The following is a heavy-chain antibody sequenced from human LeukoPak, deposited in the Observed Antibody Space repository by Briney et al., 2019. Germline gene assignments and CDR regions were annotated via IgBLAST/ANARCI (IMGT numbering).Heavy chain of an antibody. V-gene: IGHV4-39*07. CDR2: IYHSGST. CDR3: ARDGPIAAALYYFDY. CDR1: GGSISSSSYY. J-gene: IGHJ4*02. D-gene: IGHD6-13*01. Sequence: PSETLSLTCTVSGGSISSSSYYWGWIRQPPGKGLEWIGSIYHSGSTCYNPSLKSRVTISVDTSKNQFSLKLSSVTAADTAVYYCARDGPIAAALYYFDYWGQGTLVTVSS.